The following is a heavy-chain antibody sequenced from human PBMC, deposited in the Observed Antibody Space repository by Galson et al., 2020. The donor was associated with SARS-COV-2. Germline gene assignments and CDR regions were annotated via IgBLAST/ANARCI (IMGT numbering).Heavy chain of an antibody. CDR2: INARGAST. V-gene: IGHV3-23*01. Sequence: GGSLRLSCSASGFTFSNYAMSWVRQAPGKGLEWVSTINARGASTYDADSVKGRFTISRDNPKNTMYLQMDSLRAEDTAVYYCAKGAGNNWNPHFDYWGQGTLVTVSS. J-gene: IGHJ4*02. D-gene: IGHD1-20*01. CDR3: AKGAGNNWNPHFDY. CDR1: GFTFSNYA.